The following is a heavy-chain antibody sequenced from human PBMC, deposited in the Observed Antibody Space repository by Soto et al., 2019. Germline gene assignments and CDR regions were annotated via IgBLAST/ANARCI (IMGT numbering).Heavy chain of an antibody. D-gene: IGHD3-9*01. CDR1: GFTFSSYE. V-gene: IGHV3-48*03. Sequence: HPGGSLRLSCAASGFTFSSYEMNWVRQAPGKWREWVSYISSSGSTIYYADSVKGRFTISRDNAKNSLYLQMNSLRAEDTAVYYCAREHYDILTGYYDYWGQGTLVTVSS. J-gene: IGHJ4*02. CDR3: AREHYDILTGYYDY. CDR2: ISSSGSTI.